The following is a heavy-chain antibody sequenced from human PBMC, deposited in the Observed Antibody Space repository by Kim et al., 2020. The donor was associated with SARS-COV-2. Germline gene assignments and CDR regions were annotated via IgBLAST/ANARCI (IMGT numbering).Heavy chain of an antibody. CDR2: FDREDGEP. D-gene: IGHD1-26*01. V-gene: IGHV1-24*01. CDR1: GSTLTELS. Sequence: ASVKVSCKVSGSTLTELSMHWVRQAPGTGLEWVGGFDREDGEPIYAQKFQGRVTMTEDASTATASLELSSLRYEETAVYYFATSFLVGAPSVEYLGQGTL. CDR3: ATSFLVGAPSVEY. J-gene: IGHJ4*02.